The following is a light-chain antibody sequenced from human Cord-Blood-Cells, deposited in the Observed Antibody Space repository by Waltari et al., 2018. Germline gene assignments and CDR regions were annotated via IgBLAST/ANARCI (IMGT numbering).Light chain of an antibody. Sequence: EIVLTQSPGTLSLSPGERATLSCRASQSVSSSYLAWYQQKPGQAPRLLIYGASSSATGIPDRFSGSGSGTDFTLTISRLEPEDFAVYYCQQYRSSPYTVGQGTKLEIK. J-gene: IGKJ2*01. CDR3: QQYRSSPYT. V-gene: IGKV3-20*01. CDR2: GAS. CDR1: QSVSSSY.